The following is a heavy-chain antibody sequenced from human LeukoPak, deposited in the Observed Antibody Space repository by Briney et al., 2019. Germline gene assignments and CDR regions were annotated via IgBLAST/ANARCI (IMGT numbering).Heavy chain of an antibody. CDR3: ARGYFNFDY. CDR1: GFSFSSYG. Sequence: PGGSLRLSCAASGFSFSSYGMHWVRQAPGKGLEWVAVIWYDGSKKYYADSVKGRFIISRDNSRNTLYLQMNSLRVEDTAVYYCARGYFNFDYWGQGTLVTVSS. V-gene: IGHV3-33*01. J-gene: IGHJ4*02. CDR2: IWYDGSKK. D-gene: IGHD2/OR15-2a*01.